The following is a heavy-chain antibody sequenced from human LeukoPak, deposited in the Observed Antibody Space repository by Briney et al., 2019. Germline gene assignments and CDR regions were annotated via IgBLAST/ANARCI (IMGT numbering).Heavy chain of an antibody. V-gene: IGHV3-13*01. CDR3: ARDRGNQRGYYYYYMDV. CDR1: GFTFSSYD. D-gene: IGHD1-14*01. Sequence: GGSLRLSCAASGFTFSSYDMHWVRQATGKGLEWVSAIGTAGDTYYPGSVKGRFTISRDNAKNSLYLQMNSLRAEDTALYYCARDRGNQRGYYYYYMDVWGKGTTVTVSS. CDR2: IGTAGDT. J-gene: IGHJ6*03.